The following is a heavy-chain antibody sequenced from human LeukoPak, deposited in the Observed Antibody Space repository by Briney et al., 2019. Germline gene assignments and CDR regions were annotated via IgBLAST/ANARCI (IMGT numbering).Heavy chain of an antibody. V-gene: IGHV4-34*01. CDR1: GESFSGYY. J-gene: IGHJ4*02. CDR2: INHSGST. D-gene: IGHD6-19*01. CDR3: ARGSPGIAVAPAR. Sequence: SETLSLTCAVYGESFSGYYWSWIRQPPGKGLEWIGEINHSGSTNYSPSLKSRVTISVDTSKNQFSLKLSSVTAAGTAVYYCARGSPGIAVAPARWGQGTLVTVSS.